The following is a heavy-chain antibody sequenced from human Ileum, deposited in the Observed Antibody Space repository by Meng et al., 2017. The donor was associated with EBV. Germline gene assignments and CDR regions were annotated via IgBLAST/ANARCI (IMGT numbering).Heavy chain of an antibody. V-gene: IGHV2-5*02. CDR3: GHVAAAESVEDY. D-gene: IGHD6-13*01. CDR2: IYWDDDK. CDR1: GFSLSMCGVC. J-gene: IGHJ4*02. Sequence: QITVKASGANLVTPTPLLQTFSAFAGFSLSMCGVCVGWIPRQAGKSLEWLELIYWDDDKRYSTSLKSSLTITKDNYKHQVVINMTNMDTVDTDTYYCGHVAAAESVEDYWGQGTLVTVSS.